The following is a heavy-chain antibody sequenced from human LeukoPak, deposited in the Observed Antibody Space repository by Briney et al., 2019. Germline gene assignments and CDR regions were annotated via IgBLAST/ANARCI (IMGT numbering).Heavy chain of an antibody. CDR3: ARASYFDY. J-gene: IGHJ4*02. CDR1: GFSFSSFW. CDR2: IKQDGSEE. V-gene: IGHV3-7*01. Sequence: PGGSLRLSCEASGFSFSSFWMSWVRQAPGKGLEWVANIKQDGSEENYVDSVKGRFTISRDNAKKSLYLQMNSLRVEDTAVYYCARASYFDYWGQGTLVTVSS.